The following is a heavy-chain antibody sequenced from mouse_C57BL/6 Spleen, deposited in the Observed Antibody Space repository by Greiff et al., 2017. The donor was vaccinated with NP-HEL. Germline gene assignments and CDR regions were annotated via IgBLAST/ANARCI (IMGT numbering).Heavy chain of an antibody. CDR2: ISYSGST. D-gene: IGHD4-1*01. CDR3: AREELGRGYFDV. J-gene: IGHJ1*03. V-gene: IGHV3-1*01. CDR1: GYSITSGYD. Sequence: EVKLQESGPGMVKPSQSLSLTCTVTGYSITSGYDWHWIRHFPGNKLEWMGYISYSGSTNYNPSLKSRISITHDTSKNHFFLKLNSVTTEDTATYYCAREELGRGYFDVWGTGTTVTVSA.